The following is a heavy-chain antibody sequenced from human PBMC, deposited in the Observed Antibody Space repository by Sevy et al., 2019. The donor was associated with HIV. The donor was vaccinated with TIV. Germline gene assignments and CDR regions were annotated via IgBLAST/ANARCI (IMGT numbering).Heavy chain of an antibody. CDR2: IYYSGST. CDR3: ARESIQFTRGHDYGDYFIDY. V-gene: IGHV4-31*03. J-gene: IGHJ4*02. Sequence: SETLSLTCTVSGGSISSGGYYWSWIRQHPGKGLEWIGYIYYSGSTYYNPSLKSRVTISVDTSKNQFSLKLSSVTAADTAMYYCARESIQFTRGHDYGDYFIDYWGQGTLVTVSS. CDR1: GGSISSGGYY. D-gene: IGHD4-17*01.